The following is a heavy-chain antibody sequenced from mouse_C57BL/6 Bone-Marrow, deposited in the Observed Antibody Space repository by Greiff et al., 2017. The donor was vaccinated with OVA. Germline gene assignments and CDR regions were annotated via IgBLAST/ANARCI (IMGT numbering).Heavy chain of an antibody. CDR1: GYTFTTYP. CDR2: FHPYNDDT. CDR3: GSTAGGD. D-gene: IGHD1-2*01. Sequence: QVQLQQSGAELVRPGASVKLSCKASGYTFTTYPIEWLKQNPGKSLEWIGNFHPYNDDTKSNEKFKGKATLPVEKSSSTVYLELSRLTSEDDAVYYCGSTAGGDWGQGTTLTVSS. J-gene: IGHJ2*01. V-gene: IGHV1-47*01.